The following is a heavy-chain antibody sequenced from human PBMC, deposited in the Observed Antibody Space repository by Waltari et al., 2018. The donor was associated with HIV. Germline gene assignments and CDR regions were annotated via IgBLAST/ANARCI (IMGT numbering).Heavy chain of an antibody. V-gene: IGHV1-69*04. D-gene: IGHD3-10*01. J-gene: IGHJ6*02. Sequence: QVQLVQSGTEVKKPGSSVKVSCKTSGGTFITYDISWVRQAPGKGLECMGKIAQILSVPSHEQKSKGRITITADKSTSAADMELTSLRSDDTAVYYWAREGGVSVPRAMDVWGQGTTSRVSS. CDR3: AREGGVSVPRAMDV. CDR1: GGTFITYD. CDR2: IAQILSVP.